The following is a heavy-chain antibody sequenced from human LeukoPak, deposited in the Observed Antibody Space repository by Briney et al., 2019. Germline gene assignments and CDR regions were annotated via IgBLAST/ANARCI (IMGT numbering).Heavy chain of an antibody. Sequence: ASVKVSCKASGYTFTGYYMHWVRQAPGQGLEWMGWISAYNGNTNYAQKLQGRVTMTTDTSTSTAYMELRSPRSDDPAVYYCARGPHSSSSGLIWLYYFDYWGQGTLVTVSS. CDR1: GYTFTGYY. CDR2: ISAYNGNT. D-gene: IGHD6-19*01. CDR3: ARGPHSSSSGLIWLYYFDY. J-gene: IGHJ4*02. V-gene: IGHV1-18*04.